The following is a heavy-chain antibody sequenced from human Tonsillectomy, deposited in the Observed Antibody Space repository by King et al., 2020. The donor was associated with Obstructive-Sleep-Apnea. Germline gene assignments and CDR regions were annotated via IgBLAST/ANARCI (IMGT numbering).Heavy chain of an antibody. J-gene: IGHJ6*02. CDR1: GYSISSGYY. CDR3: ARVPAVRYYYGMDV. CDR2: IYPSGGT. V-gene: IGHV4-38-2*02. D-gene: IGHD2-2*01. Sequence: VQLQESGPGLVKPSETLSLTCTVSGYSISSGYYWGWIRQPPGKGLEWIGSIYPSGGTYYNPSLKSRVTISVDTSKNQFSLKLSSVTAADTAVYYCARVPAVRYYYGMDVWGQGTTVTVSS.